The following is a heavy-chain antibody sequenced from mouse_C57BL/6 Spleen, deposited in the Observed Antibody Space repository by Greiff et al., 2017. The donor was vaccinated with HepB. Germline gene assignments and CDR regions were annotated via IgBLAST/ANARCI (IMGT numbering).Heavy chain of an antibody. Sequence: EVHLVESGGGLVKPGGSLKLSCAASGFTFSDYGMHWVRQAPEKGLEWVAYISSGSSTIYYADTVKGRFTISRDNAKNTLFLQMTSLRSEDTAMYYCARYGREYFDVWGTGTTVTVSS. J-gene: IGHJ1*03. CDR2: ISSGSSTI. CDR3: ARYGREYFDV. D-gene: IGHD1-1*01. V-gene: IGHV5-17*01. CDR1: GFTFSDYG.